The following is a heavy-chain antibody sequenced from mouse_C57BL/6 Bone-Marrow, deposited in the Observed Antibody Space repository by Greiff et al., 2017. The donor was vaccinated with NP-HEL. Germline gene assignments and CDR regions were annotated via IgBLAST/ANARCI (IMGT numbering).Heavy chain of an antibody. D-gene: IGHD2-2*01. Sequence: QVQLQQPGAELVRPGSSVKLSCKASGYTFTSYWMHWVKQRPIQGLEWIGNIDPSDSETHYNQKFKDKATLTVDKSSSTAYMQLSSLTSEDSAVYYCARRSDGFDEGYYAMDYWGQGTSVTVSS. V-gene: IGHV1-52*01. J-gene: IGHJ4*01. CDR2: IDPSDSET. CDR3: ARRSDGFDEGYYAMDY. CDR1: GYTFTSYW.